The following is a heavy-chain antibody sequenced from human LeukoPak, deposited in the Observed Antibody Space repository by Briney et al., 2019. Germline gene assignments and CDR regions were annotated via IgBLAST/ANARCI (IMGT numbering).Heavy chain of an antibody. V-gene: IGHV3-43*01. D-gene: IGHD2-15*01. Sequence: PGGSLRLSCAASGFTFDDYTMHWVRQAPGKGLEWVSLISWDGGSTYYADSVKGRFTISRDNSKNSLYLQMSSLRTEDTALYYCAKDIPEDRYVFDYWGQGTLVTVSS. CDR2: ISWDGGST. CDR3: AKDIPEDRYVFDY. J-gene: IGHJ4*02. CDR1: GFTFDDYT.